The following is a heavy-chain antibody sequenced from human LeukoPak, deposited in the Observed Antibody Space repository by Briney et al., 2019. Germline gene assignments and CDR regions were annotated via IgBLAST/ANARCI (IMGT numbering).Heavy chain of an antibody. J-gene: IGHJ4*02. D-gene: IGHD4-17*01. CDR1: GYTLTDYY. Sequence: ASVEVSCKASGYTLTDYYMHWLRQAPGRGLEWMGWISLNSGDTNYAQKFQGRVTLTRDTSISTAYLELISLRSDDTAVYFCARSPPDYGDYFLDYWGQGTLVTVSS. V-gene: IGHV1-2*02. CDR3: ARSPPDYGDYFLDY. CDR2: ISLNSGDT.